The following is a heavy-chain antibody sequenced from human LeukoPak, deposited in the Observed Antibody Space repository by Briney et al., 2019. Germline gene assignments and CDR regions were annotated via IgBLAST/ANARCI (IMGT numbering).Heavy chain of an antibody. CDR1: GFTFSSYS. V-gene: IGHV3-21*01. CDR3: ARSWSLYYWYYGMDV. Sequence: PGGSLRLSCAASGFTFSSYSMNWVRQAPGKGLEWVSSISSSSSYIYYADSVKGRFTISRDNAKNSLYLQMNSLRAEDTAVYYCARSWSLYYWYYGMDVWGQGTTVTVSS. D-gene: IGHD2-8*01. CDR2: ISSSSSYI. J-gene: IGHJ6*02.